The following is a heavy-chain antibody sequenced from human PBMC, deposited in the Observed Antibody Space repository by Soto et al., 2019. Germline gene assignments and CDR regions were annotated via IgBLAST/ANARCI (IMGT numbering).Heavy chain of an antibody. Sequence: QVQLVESGGGVVQPGRSLRLSCAASGFTFSSYGMDWVRQAPGKGLEWVAVIWYDGSNKYYADSVKGRFTISRDNSKNTLYLQMNSLRAEDTAVYYCAREVYGMDVWGQGTTVTVSS. CDR3: AREVYGMDV. CDR1: GFTFSSYG. CDR2: IWYDGSNK. V-gene: IGHV3-33*01. J-gene: IGHJ6*02.